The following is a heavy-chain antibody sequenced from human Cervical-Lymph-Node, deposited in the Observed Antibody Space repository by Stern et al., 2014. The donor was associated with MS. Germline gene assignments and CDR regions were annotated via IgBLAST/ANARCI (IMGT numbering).Heavy chain of an antibody. CDR3: ARDQGGIAAD. V-gene: IGHV1-69*01. CDR2: IDPMFRTP. Sequence: QVQLVQSGAEVKKLGSSVKVSCKASGDSFSTYTISWVRQAPGQGLEWMGVIDPMFRTPNYAQKFQGRVTITADESTSTAYMKLSGLRSEDTATYFCARDQGGIAADWGQGTRVTVSS. D-gene: IGHD6-13*01. CDR1: GDSFSTYT. J-gene: IGHJ4*02.